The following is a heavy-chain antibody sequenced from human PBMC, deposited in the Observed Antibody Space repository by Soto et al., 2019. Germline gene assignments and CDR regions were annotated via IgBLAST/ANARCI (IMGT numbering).Heavy chain of an antibody. D-gene: IGHD1-26*01. J-gene: IGHJ5*02. V-gene: IGHV4-34*01. CDR2: INHNGGT. Sequence: QVQLKQWGAGLLKPSETLSLTCAVYGGSFSGYYWSWIRQPSGKGLEWIGEINHNGGTNYDPSFKSRVPISVDTSKNQFSLKLSSVTAADTAVYYCARGRWDIRFDPWGQGTLVTVSS. CDR3: ARGRWDIRFDP. CDR1: GGSFSGYY.